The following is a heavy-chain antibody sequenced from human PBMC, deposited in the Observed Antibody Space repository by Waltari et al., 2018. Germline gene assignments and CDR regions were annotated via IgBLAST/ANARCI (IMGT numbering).Heavy chain of an antibody. J-gene: IGHJ6*02. Sequence: EVQLVESGGGLVKPGGSLRLSCAASGFTFSSYGMNWVRQAPGKGLEWVSSISSSSSYIYYADSVKGRVTISRDNAKNSLYLQMNSLRAEDTAVYYCARVTVYYGMDVWGQGTTVTVSS. V-gene: IGHV3-21*01. D-gene: IGHD4-17*01. CDR1: GFTFSSYG. CDR2: ISSSSSYI. CDR3: ARVTVYYGMDV.